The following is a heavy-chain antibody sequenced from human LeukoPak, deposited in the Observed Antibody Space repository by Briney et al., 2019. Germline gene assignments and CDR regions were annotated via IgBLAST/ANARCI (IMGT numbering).Heavy chain of an antibody. CDR2: MNPNSGNT. V-gene: IGHV1-8*01. CDR1: GYTFTSYD. D-gene: IGHD4-17*01. J-gene: IGHJ5*02. CDR3: ARGDGNYAGWFDP. Sequence: GASVKVSCKASGYTFTSYDINWVRQATGQGLEWMGWMNPNSGNTGYAQKFQGRVTMTRNISLNTAYMELSSLRSEDTAVYFCARGDGNYAGWFDPWGQGTLVIVSS.